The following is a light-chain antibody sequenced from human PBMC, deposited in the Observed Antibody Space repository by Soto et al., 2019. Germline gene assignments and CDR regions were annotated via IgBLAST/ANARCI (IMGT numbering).Light chain of an antibody. CDR3: QQYGSSPRGT. J-gene: IGKJ5*01. CDR2: GAS. V-gene: IGKV3-20*01. Sequence: EIVLTQSPGTLSLSPGERATLSCSASQSVSSSYLAWYQQKPGQAPRLLIYGASSRATGIPDRFSGSGSGTDFILTISRLEPEDFAVYYCQQYGSSPRGTFGQGTRLEIK. CDR1: QSVSSSY.